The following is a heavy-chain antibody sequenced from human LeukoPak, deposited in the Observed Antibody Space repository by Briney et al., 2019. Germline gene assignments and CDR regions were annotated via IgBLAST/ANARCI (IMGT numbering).Heavy chain of an antibody. CDR3: ARGGSGSYFSWLDP. Sequence: ASVKVSCKASGYTFTGYYIHWVRQAPGQGLECVGWINPNSGGTNCAQKFQGRVTMTRDTSISTAYMELSRLRSDDTAVYYCARGGSGSYFSWLDPWGQGTLVTVSS. CDR1: GYTFTGYY. D-gene: IGHD3-10*01. CDR2: INPNSGGT. V-gene: IGHV1-2*02. J-gene: IGHJ5*02.